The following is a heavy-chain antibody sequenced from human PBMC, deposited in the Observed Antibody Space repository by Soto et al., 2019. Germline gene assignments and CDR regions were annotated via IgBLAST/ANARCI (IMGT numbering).Heavy chain of an antibody. Sequence: PSETLSLTCTVSGGSISSGGYYWSWIRQHPGKGLEWIGYIYYSGSTYYNPSLRSRVTMSVDTSRNQFSLKLSSVTAADTAVYYCTRGPPRVQWFDPWGLGTLVTVSS. J-gene: IGHJ5*02. CDR2: IYYSGST. CDR1: GGSISSGGYY. V-gene: IGHV4-31*03. CDR3: TRGPPRVQWFDP.